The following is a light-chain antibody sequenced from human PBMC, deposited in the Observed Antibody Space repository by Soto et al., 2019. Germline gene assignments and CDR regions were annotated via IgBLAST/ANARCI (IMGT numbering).Light chain of an antibody. V-gene: IGLV2-14*01. J-gene: IGLJ1*01. Sequence: QSALTQPASVSGSPGQSVAISCTGTSSDVGGYNYVSWYQQHPGKAHKLMVYDVSNRPSGVSNRFSGSKSGNTASLTIYKLLAEDEADYYCSSYTSSSTYVFGTGTKGTVL. CDR3: SSYTSSSTYV. CDR2: DVS. CDR1: SSDVGGYNY.